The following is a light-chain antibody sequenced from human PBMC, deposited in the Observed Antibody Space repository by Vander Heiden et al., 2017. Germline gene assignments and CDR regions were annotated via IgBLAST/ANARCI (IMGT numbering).Light chain of an antibody. CDR3: NSRDSSGNV. CDR2: GKN. Sequence: SSELTQDPAVSVALGQTVRITCQGDSLRSYYASWYQKKPGQAPVLVIYGKNNRPSGIPDRFSGSSSGNTASLTITGAQAEDEADYYCNSRDSSGNVFGTGTKVTVL. V-gene: IGLV3-19*01. CDR1: SLRSYY. J-gene: IGLJ1*01.